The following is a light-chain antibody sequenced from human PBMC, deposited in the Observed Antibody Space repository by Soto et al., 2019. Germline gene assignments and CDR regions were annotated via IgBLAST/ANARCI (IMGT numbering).Light chain of an antibody. J-gene: IGKJ5*01. CDR1: QSISSG. V-gene: IGKV1-5*01. CDR3: QQYNSYPIT. CDR2: DAS. Sequence: DIQMTQSPSTLSASVGDRVTITCRASQSISSGLAWYKQKPGKAPKLLIYDASSLESGVPSRFSGSGSGTEFTLTISSLQPDDFATYYCQQYNSYPITFGQGTRLEIK.